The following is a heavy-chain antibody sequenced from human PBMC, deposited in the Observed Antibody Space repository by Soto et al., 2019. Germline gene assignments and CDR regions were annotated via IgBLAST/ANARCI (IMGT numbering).Heavy chain of an antibody. V-gene: IGHV2-5*02. CDR2: IYGDDSK. D-gene: IGHD1-26*01. J-gene: IGHJ4*02. Sequence: QITLKESGPTLVKPTQTLTLTCTFSGFSLTTDRVGVGWIRQPPGEALEWLAVIYGDDSKNYRPSLESRLTIRKHTSKLQVTLTMIVIGMLVINTFYCAGVDAGSAVYWGQGTLVAVSS. CDR3: AGVDAGSAVY. CDR1: GFSLTTDRVG.